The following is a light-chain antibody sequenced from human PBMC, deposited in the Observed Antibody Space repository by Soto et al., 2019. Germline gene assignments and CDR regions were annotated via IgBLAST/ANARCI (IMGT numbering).Light chain of an antibody. CDR1: QSVSSN. J-gene: IGKJ5*01. CDR2: GAS. V-gene: IGKV3-15*01. Sequence: ERVMTQSPATLSVSPGERATLSCRASQSVSSNLAWYQQKPGQAPRLFIYGASTRATAIPPRFSGSGSGTEFTLTISSLQSEDFAVYYCRQYDNWPITFGQGTRLEIK. CDR3: RQYDNWPIT.